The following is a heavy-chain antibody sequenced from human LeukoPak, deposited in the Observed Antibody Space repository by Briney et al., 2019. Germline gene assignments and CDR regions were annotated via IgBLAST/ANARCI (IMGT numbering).Heavy chain of an antibody. Sequence: ASVNVSCKASGYTFTSYDINWVRQATGQGLEWMGWMNPNSGNTGYAQKFQGRVTITRNTSISTAYMELSSLRSEDTAVYYCARAGSFAAAREGYWFDPWGQGTLVTVSS. CDR2: MNPNSGNT. D-gene: IGHD6-13*01. J-gene: IGHJ5*02. CDR3: ARAGSFAAAREGYWFDP. V-gene: IGHV1-8*03. CDR1: GYTFTSYD.